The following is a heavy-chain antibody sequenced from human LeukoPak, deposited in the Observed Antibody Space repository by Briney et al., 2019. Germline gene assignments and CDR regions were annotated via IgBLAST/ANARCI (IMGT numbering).Heavy chain of an antibody. V-gene: IGHV4-4*02. Sequence: SGTLSLTCAVSGGSISSSNWWSWVRQPPGKGLEWIGEIYHSGSTNYNPSLKSRVTIAVDKSKNQFSLKLSSVTAADTAVYYCARASHDYGDYSHFDYWGQGTLVTVSS. D-gene: IGHD4-17*01. CDR3: ARASHDYGDYSHFDY. J-gene: IGHJ4*02. CDR1: GGSISSSNW. CDR2: IYHSGST.